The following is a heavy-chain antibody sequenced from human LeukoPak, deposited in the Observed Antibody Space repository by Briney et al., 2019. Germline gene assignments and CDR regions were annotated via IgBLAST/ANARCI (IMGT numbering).Heavy chain of an antibody. D-gene: IGHD4-17*01. Sequence: GGSLRLSCAASGFTFSSYAMSWVRQAPGKGLEWVSAISGSGGSTYYADSMKGRVSISRDNAKNALYLPMNSLRAEDTAVYYCAKTSSRYGDYTGAIDYWGQGTLVTVSS. CDR1: GFTFSSYA. CDR3: AKTSSRYGDYTGAIDY. CDR2: ISGSGGST. V-gene: IGHV3-23*01. J-gene: IGHJ4*02.